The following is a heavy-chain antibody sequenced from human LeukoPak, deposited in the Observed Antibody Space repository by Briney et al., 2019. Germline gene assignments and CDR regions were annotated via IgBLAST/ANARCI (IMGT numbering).Heavy chain of an antibody. CDR1: GYTFTSYD. CDR2: MHPNSGNT. Sequence: ASVKVSCKASGYTFTSYDINWVRQATGQGLEWMRWMHPNSGNTGYAQKFQGSVTMTTDTSTSTAYMNLRSLRSDDTAVYYCAREVPYDTSRYYQPFDYWGQGTLVTVSS. J-gene: IGHJ4*02. CDR3: AREVPYDTSRYYQPFDY. D-gene: IGHD3-22*01. V-gene: IGHV1-8*02.